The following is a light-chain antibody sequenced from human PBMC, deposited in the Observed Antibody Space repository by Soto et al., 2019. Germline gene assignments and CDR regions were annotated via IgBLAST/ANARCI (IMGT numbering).Light chain of an antibody. V-gene: IGKV3-15*01. CDR3: QEYNNWHPIT. CDR2: GAS. J-gene: IGKJ4*01. Sequence: EIVMTQSPATLSVSPGERATLSCRASQSISSNLAWYQQKPGQAPRLLIYGASTRATGIPVRFSGSGSGTEFTLTITSLQSEDFAVYYCQEYNNWHPITFGGGTKVEIK. CDR1: QSISSN.